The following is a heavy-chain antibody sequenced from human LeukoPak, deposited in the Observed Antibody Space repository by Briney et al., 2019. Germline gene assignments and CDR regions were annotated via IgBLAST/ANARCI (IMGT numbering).Heavy chain of an antibody. CDR2: INPNSGGT. J-gene: IGHJ4*02. D-gene: IGHD3-22*01. CDR3: ARGGAPTYYYDSSGYYFFDY. CDR1: GYTFTGYY. V-gene: IGHV1-2*02. Sequence: VASVKVSCKASGYTFTGYYMHWVRQAPGQGLEWMGWINPNSGGTNYAQKFQGRVTMTRDTSISTAYMELSRLRSDDTAVYYCARGGAPTYYYDSSGYYFFDYWGQGTLVTVSS.